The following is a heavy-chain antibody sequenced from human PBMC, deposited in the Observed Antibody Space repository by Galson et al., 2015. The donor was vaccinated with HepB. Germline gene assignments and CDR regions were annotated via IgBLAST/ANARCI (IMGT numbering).Heavy chain of an antibody. Sequence: SLRLSCAASGFTFSSYSMNWVRQAPGKGLEWVSYISSSSSTIYYADSVKGRFTISRDNAKNSLYLQMNSLRAEDTAVYYCARESQIGALYIWGQGTMVTVSS. CDR3: ARESQIGALYI. D-gene: IGHD3-22*01. CDR2: ISSSSSTI. CDR1: GFTFSSYS. J-gene: IGHJ3*02. V-gene: IGHV3-48*01.